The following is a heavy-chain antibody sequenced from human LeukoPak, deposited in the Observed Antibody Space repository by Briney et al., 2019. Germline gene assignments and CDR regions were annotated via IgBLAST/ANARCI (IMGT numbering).Heavy chain of an antibody. CDR2: IYYSGST. V-gene: IGHV4-59*01. CDR1: GGSISSYY. Sequence: PSETLSLTCTVSGGSISSYYWSWIRQPPGKGLEWIGYIYYSGSTNYNPSLKSRVTISVDTSKNQFSLKLSSVTAADTAVYYCARDGQWLDWGQGTLVTVSS. D-gene: IGHD6-19*01. J-gene: IGHJ4*02. CDR3: ARDGQWLD.